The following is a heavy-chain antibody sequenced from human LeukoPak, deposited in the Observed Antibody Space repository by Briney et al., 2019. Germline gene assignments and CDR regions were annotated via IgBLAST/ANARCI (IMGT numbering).Heavy chain of an antibody. V-gene: IGHV3-11*04. CDR1: GFTFSDYY. D-gene: IGHD3-3*01. Sequence: AGGSLRLSCAASGFTFSDYYMSWIRQAPGKGLEWVSYISRSGSTIYYADSVKGRFTISRDNAKNSLYLQMNSLRAEDTAVYYCARALGPTADFWSGYYRPQPPDHFDYWGQGTLVTVSS. CDR2: ISRSGSTI. J-gene: IGHJ4*02. CDR3: ARALGPTADFWSGYYRPQPPDHFDY.